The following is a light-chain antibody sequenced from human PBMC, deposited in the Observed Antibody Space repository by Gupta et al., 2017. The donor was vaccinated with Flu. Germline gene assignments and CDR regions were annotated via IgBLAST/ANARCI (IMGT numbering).Light chain of an antibody. J-gene: IGKJ2*01. Sequence: DIVLTQSPDSLAVSLGERATINCRSSQSLLYNSKKTSQLAWYQKKPGLPPKLLIYWASTRECGVPDRFTGSESGTDFTLTISSLQPDDVAVYYCQQEHSPPFTFGQGTXLEIK. CDR3: QQEHSPPFT. V-gene: IGKV4-1*01. CDR1: QSLLYNSKKTSQ. CDR2: WAS.